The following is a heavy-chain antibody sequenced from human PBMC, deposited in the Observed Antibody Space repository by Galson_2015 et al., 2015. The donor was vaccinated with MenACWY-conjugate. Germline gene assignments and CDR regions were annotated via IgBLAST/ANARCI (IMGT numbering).Heavy chain of an antibody. Sequence: SLRLSCAASGFTFSSYWMSWVRQAPGKGLEWVANIKQDGSEKYYVDSVKGRFTISRDNAKNSLYLQMNSLRAEDTAVYYCARDSGCSSTSCIYYFDYWCQGTLVTVSS. J-gene: IGHJ4*02. V-gene: IGHV3-7*03. CDR3: ARDSGCSSTSCIYYFDY. CDR1: GFTFSSYW. D-gene: IGHD2-2*01. CDR2: IKQDGSEK.